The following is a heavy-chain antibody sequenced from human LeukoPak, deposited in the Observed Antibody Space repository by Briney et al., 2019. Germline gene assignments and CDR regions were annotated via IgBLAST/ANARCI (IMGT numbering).Heavy chain of an antibody. V-gene: IGHV4-4*07. CDR3: ARLNSGSYQHYFDY. CDR1: GGSISSYY. Sequence: SETLSLTCTVSGGSISSYYWSWIRQPAGKGLEWIGRIYTSGSNNYNPSLKSRVTMSVDTSKNQFSLKLSSVTAADTAVYYCARLNSGSYQHYFDYWGQGTLVTVSS. CDR2: IYTSGSN. J-gene: IGHJ4*02. D-gene: IGHD1-26*01.